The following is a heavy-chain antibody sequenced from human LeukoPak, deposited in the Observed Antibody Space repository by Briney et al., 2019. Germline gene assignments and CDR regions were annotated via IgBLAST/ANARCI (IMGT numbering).Heavy chain of an antibody. J-gene: IGHJ4*02. CDR1: GFTFSSYE. CDR3: ARDEGRYGSGYDY. V-gene: IGHV3-48*03. D-gene: IGHD3-10*01. Sequence: AGGSLRLSCAASGFTFSSYEMNWVRQAPGKGLEWVSYISSSGSTIYYADSVKGRFTISRDDAKNSLYLQMNSLRAEDTAVYYCARDEGRYGSGYDYWGQGTLVTVSS. CDR2: ISSSGSTI.